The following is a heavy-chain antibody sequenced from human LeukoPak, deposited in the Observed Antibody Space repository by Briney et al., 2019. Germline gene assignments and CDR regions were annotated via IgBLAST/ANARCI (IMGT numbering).Heavy chain of an antibody. J-gene: IGHJ4*02. Sequence: SEPLSLTCTVSGRSISSSSYYWGWIRQPPGKGLEWIGSIYYSGITYYNPSLKSRVTISVDTSKNQCSLKLSSVTAADTAVYYCARDTQYSSSSGPTSGFDYWGQGTLVTVSS. CDR1: GRSISSSSYY. CDR3: ARDTQYSSSSGPTSGFDY. D-gene: IGHD6-6*01. CDR2: IYYSGIT. V-gene: IGHV4-39*07.